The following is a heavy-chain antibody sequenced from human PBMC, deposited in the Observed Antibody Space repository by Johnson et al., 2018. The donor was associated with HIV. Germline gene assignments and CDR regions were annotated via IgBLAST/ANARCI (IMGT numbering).Heavy chain of an antibody. CDR1: GFTFGDFA. J-gene: IGHJ3*02. Sequence: VQLVESGGGLVQPGRSLRLSCTASGFTFGDFAMSWVRQPPGKGLEWVSLIGWDGGSRYYGDSVKGRFTISRDNAKNSLYLQMNSLRAEDTAVYYCARDHGRGIAAVGRWGACDIWGQGTMVTVSS. CDR2: IGWDGGSR. V-gene: IGHV3-43D*04. CDR3: ARDHGRGIAAVGRWGACDI. D-gene: IGHD6-13*01.